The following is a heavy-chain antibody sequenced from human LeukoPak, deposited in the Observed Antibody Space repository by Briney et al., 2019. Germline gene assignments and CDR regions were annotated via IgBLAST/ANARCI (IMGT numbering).Heavy chain of an antibody. D-gene: IGHD2-2*01. CDR1: GDTLIKLS. V-gene: IGHV1-24*01. CDR3: ATGKCSTPSCYVGFDY. J-gene: IGHJ4*02. CDR2: VDPEDDET. Sequence: ASVRVSSKVSGDTLIKLSRHGLRQAPGQGLEWMGGVDPEDDETIYAQKFQARVTMTEDTSTDTAYMDVSSLRSEDTAVYYCATGKCSTPSCYVGFDYWGQGTLVTVSS.